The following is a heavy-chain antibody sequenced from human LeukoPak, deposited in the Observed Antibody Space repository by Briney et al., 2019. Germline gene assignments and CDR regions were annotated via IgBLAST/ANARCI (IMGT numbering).Heavy chain of an antibody. CDR3: ARGYGSWSYYPYYYGMDV. D-gene: IGHD3-10*01. CDR2: IYYSGST. Sequence: KPSETLSLTCTVSGVSISSYYWSWIRQPPGKGLEWIGYIYYSGSTNYNPSLKSRVTISVDTSKNHFSLNLSSVTAADTAVYYCARGYGSWSYYPYYYGMDVWGQGTTVTVSS. V-gene: IGHV4-59*01. J-gene: IGHJ6*02. CDR1: GVSISSYY.